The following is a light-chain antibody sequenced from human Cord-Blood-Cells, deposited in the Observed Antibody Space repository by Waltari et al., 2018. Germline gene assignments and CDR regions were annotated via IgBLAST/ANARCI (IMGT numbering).Light chain of an antibody. CDR3: QQYNNWYT. V-gene: IGKV3-15*01. CDR2: GAS. Sequence: EIVMTQSPATLSVSPGERATLACRASQSVSSNLAWDQQKPGQAPSLLIYGASTRATGIPARFSGSGSGTEFTLTISSLQSEDFAVYYCQQYNNWYTFGQGTKLEIK. CDR1: QSVSSN. J-gene: IGKJ2*01.